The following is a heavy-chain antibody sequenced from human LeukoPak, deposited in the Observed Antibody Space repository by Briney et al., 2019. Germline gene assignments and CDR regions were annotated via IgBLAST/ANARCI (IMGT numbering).Heavy chain of an antibody. Sequence: PSETLSLTCTVSGGSISSGGYYWRWIRQHPGKGLEWIGYIYYSGSTYYNPSLKSRVTISVDTSKNQFSLKLSSVTAADTAVYYCAREVIVVVPAAMVGWFDPWGQGTLVTVSS. CDR1: GGSISSGGYY. CDR2: IYYSGST. J-gene: IGHJ5*02. V-gene: IGHV4-31*03. CDR3: AREVIVVVPAAMVGWFDP. D-gene: IGHD2-2*01.